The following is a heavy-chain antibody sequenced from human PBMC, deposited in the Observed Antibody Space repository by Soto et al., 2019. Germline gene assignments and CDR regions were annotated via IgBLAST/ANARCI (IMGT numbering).Heavy chain of an antibody. Sequence: ASVKFSCKASGYTFTSYAMHWVRQAPGQRLEWMGWINAGNGNTKYSQKFQGRVTITRDTSASTAYMELSSLRSEDTAVYYCGRARMDIVAPDYWSQGTLVTVSS. CDR3: GRARMDIVAPDY. V-gene: IGHV1-3*01. CDR2: INAGNGNT. J-gene: IGHJ4*02. D-gene: IGHD5-12*01. CDR1: GYTFTSYA.